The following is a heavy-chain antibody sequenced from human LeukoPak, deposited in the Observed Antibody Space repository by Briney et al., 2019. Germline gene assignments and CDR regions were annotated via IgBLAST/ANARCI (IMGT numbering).Heavy chain of an antibody. D-gene: IGHD1-26*01. CDR1: GFTVGAYE. CDR2: IGSTGYTK. J-gene: IGHJ3*02. Sequence: PGGSLRLSCAASGFTVGAYEMNWVRQAPGKGLECVSHIGSTGYTKYYADSVKDRFTISKDNTRNSLYLQMNNLRVEDTAVYYCARDGTRGVADAFDIWGQGTVVTVSS. V-gene: IGHV3-48*03. CDR3: ARDGTRGVADAFDI.